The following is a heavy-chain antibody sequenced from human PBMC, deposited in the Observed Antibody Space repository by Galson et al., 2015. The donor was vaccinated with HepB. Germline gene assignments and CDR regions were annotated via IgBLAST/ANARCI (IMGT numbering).Heavy chain of an antibody. CDR3: VRDRTNYEFWRGYNLRGPWFDT. CDR1: GFTFSTNS. CDR2: ISSSSSYK. V-gene: IGHV3-21*01. D-gene: IGHD3-3*01. J-gene: IGHJ5*02. Sequence: SLRLSCAASGFTFSTNSMNWVRQAPGKGLEWVSSISSSSSYKYYADSVKGRFTISRDNAKNSLYLQMNRLRAENTAVYYCVRDRTNYEFWRGYNLRGPWFDTGGQGSLVTFSS.